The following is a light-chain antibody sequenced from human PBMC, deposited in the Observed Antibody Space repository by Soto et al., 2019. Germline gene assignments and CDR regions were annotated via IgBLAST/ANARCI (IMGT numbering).Light chain of an antibody. J-gene: IGKJ3*01. Sequence: EIVMTQSPLSLPVTPGEPASISCRSSQSLLHSDGYNYLAWYLQKPGHSPQLLIDLASSRASGVPDRFSGSGSGTDFTLKISRVEAEDVGVYYCMQALQTPRFTFGPGTKVDIK. V-gene: IGKV2-28*01. CDR2: LAS. CDR1: QSLLHSDGYNY. CDR3: MQALQTPRFT.